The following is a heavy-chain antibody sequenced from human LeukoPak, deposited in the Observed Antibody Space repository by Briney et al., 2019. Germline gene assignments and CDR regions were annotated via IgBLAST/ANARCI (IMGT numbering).Heavy chain of an antibody. D-gene: IGHD3-3*01. CDR1: GGTFSSYD. J-gene: IGHJ5*02. Sequence: SVKVSCKASGGTFSSYDISWVRQAPGQGLEWMGGIIPIFGTANYAQKFQGRVTITADESTSTAYMELSSLRSEDTAVYYCAFTITIFGVANEYNWFDPWGQGTLVTVSS. CDR3: AFTITIFGVANEYNWFDP. V-gene: IGHV1-69*13. CDR2: IIPIFGTA.